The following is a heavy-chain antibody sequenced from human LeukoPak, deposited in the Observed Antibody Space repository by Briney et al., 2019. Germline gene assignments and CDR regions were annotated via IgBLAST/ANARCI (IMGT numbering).Heavy chain of an antibody. Sequence: GASVKVSCKASGGTFSSYAISWVRQAPGQGLEWMGRIIPILGIANYAQKFQGRVTITADKSTSTAYMELSSLRSEDTAVYYCAGGYSGSGSYYESHFDYWGQGTLVTVSS. D-gene: IGHD3-10*01. J-gene: IGHJ4*02. CDR3: AGGYSGSGSYYESHFDY. CDR1: GGTFSSYA. CDR2: IIPILGIA. V-gene: IGHV1-69*04.